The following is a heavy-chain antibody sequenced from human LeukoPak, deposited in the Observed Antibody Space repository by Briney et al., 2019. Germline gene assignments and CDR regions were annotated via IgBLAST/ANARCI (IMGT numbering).Heavy chain of an antibody. D-gene: IGHD1-26*01. V-gene: IGHV1-18*01. Sequence: GASVKVSCKASGYTFTSYGISWVRQAPGQGLEWMGWISAYNGNTNYAQKLQGRVTMTTDTSTSTAYMELRSLRSDDTAVYYCARDLLVVGATYRLDPWGQGTLVTVSS. CDR3: ARDLLVVGATYRLDP. J-gene: IGHJ5*02. CDR1: GYTFTSYG. CDR2: ISAYNGNT.